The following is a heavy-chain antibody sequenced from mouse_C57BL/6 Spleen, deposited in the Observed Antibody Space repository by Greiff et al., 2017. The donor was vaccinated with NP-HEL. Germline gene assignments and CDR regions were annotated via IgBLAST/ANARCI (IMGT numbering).Heavy chain of an antibody. V-gene: IGHV1-69*01. CDR3: ARSEGSEVGARMDY. CDR2: IDPSDSYT. Sequence: QVQLKQPGAELVMPGASVKLSRKASGYTFTSYWMHWVKQRPGQGLEWIGEIDPSDSYTNYNQKFKGKSTWTVEESASTASMQHSSLTSEDSAVYYCARSEGSEVGARMDYWGQGTTLTVSS. D-gene: IGHD1-1*01. J-gene: IGHJ2*01. CDR1: GYTFTSYW.